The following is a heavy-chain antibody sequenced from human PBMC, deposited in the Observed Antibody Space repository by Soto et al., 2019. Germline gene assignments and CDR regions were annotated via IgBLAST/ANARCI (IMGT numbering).Heavy chain of an antibody. Sequence: GGSLRLSCAASGFTFTNYWMHWVRQAPGKGLMWVSRINGDGSSNSDGNRIIYADSVKGRFTISRDNARDMVYLQMNSLRAEDTAVYYCAREGLSGDAKKRSFDFWGLGTLVTVSS. D-gene: IGHD2-8*01. CDR3: AREGLSGDAKKRSFDF. CDR2: INGDGSSNSDGNRI. V-gene: IGHV3-74*01. J-gene: IGHJ4*02. CDR1: GFTFTNYW.